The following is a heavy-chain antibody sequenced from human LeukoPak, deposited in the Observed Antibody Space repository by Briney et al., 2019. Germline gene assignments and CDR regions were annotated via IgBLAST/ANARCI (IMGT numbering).Heavy chain of an antibody. D-gene: IGHD6-19*01. CDR2: ISYDGSNK. CDR1: GFTFNSYA. J-gene: IGHJ4*02. V-gene: IGHV3-30*04. Sequence: PGGSLRLSCAASGFTFNSYAMHWVRQAPGKGLEWVAVISYDGSNKYYADSVKGRFTISRDNSQNTLYLQMNSLRAEDTAVYYCARDPGFRAVAGMSITYYFDYWGQGTLVTASS. CDR3: ARDPGFRAVAGMSITYYFDY.